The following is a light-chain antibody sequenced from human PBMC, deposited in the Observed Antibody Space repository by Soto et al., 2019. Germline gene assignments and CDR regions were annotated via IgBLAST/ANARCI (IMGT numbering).Light chain of an antibody. J-gene: IGLJ2*01. V-gene: IGLV2-14*01. CDR2: EVS. Sequence: QSALTQPASVSGSPGQSITISCTGTSSDVGGYNYVSWYQQHPGKAPKLMIYEVSNRPSGVSNRFSGSKSGNTASLTISGLQAEDEADYYCSSYPSSSTSVVFGGGTKLTVL. CDR3: SSYPSSSTSVV. CDR1: SSDVGGYNY.